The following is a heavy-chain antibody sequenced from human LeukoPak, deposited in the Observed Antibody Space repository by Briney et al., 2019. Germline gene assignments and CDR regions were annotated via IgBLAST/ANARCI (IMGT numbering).Heavy chain of an antibody. Sequence: SETLSLTCTVSGGSISSGSYYWSWLRQPAGKGLEWIGRIYTSGSTNYNPSLKSRVTISVDTSKNQFSLKLSSVTAADTAVYYCAREVNYYDSSGYYYTMNYWGQGTLVTVSS. CDR1: GGSISSGSYY. V-gene: IGHV4-61*02. J-gene: IGHJ4*02. D-gene: IGHD3-22*01. CDR2: IYTSGST. CDR3: AREVNYYDSSGYYYTMNY.